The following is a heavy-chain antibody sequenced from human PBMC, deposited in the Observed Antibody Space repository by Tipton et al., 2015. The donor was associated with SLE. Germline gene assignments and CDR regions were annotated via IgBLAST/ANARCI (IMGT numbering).Heavy chain of an antibody. V-gene: IGHV3-49*03. J-gene: IGHJ5*02. CDR2: IRSKAYGGTT. D-gene: IGHD3-3*01. Sequence: SLRLSCTASGFTFGDYAVTWFRQAPGKGLEWVGFIRSKAYGGTTEYAASVKGRFTISRDDSKSIAYLQMNSLKTEDTAVYYCARDDFWSGREWFDPWGQGTLVTVSS. CDR3: ARDDFWSGREWFDP. CDR1: GFTFGDYA.